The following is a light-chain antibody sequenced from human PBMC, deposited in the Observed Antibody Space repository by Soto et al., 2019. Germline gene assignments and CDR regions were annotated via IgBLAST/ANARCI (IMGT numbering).Light chain of an antibody. J-gene: IGKJ1*01. CDR3: QQYDTYWT. V-gene: IGKV1-5*03. CDR1: QSISSW. Sequence: DIQMTQSPFTLSASVGDRVTITCRASQSISSWLAWYQQKAGKAPKLLIYKASSLESGVPSRFSGSGSGTEFPLTISSLQPDDFATYYCQQYDTYWTFGQGTKVEIK. CDR2: KAS.